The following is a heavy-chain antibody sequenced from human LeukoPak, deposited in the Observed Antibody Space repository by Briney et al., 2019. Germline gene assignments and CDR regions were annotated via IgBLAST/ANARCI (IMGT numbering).Heavy chain of an antibody. CDR3: ARVLELAAVSIYDAFDI. CDR1: GFTFSSYS. Sequence: GSLRLSCVASGFTFSSYSMHWVRQAPEKGLEWVSSMNSGSSYIYYADSVKGRFTISRDNAKNSLYLQMNSLRAEDTAIYYCARVLELAAVSIYDAFDIWGQGTMVTVSS. J-gene: IGHJ3*02. D-gene: IGHD6-13*01. V-gene: IGHV3-21*01. CDR2: MNSGSSYI.